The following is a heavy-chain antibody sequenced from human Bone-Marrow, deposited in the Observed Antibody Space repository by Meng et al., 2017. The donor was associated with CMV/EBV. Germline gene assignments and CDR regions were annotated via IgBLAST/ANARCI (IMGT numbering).Heavy chain of an antibody. D-gene: IGHD2-2*02. Sequence: ASVKVSCKASGYTFTSYYMHWVRQAPGQGLEWMGIINPSGGSTSYAQKFQGRVTMTRDTSTSTVYMELSSLRSEDMAVYYCARDDIPRRFQHWGQGTLVTVSS. V-gene: IGHV1-46*01. J-gene: IGHJ1*01. CDR2: INPSGGST. CDR1: GYTFTSYY. CDR3: ARDDIPRRFQH.